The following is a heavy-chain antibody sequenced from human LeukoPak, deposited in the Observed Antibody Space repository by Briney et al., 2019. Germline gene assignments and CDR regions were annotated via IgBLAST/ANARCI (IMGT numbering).Heavy chain of an antibody. J-gene: IGHJ5*01. CDR3: AKGGCSSTSCSNSFDS. V-gene: IGHV3-23*01. Sequence: PGGSLRLSCAASGFSFSSYAMAWVRQAPGKGGEWVSTISGSGKYTHHADSVKGRVTISGDNSKKTLHLQMTSLRGEDTAVYYCAKGGCSSTSCSNSFDSWGQGTLVTVSS. CDR1: GFSFSSYA. CDR2: ISGSGKYT. D-gene: IGHD2-2*01.